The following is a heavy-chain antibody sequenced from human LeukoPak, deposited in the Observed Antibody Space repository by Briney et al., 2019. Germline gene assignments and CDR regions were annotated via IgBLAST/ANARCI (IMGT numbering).Heavy chain of an antibody. Sequence: SETLSLTCTVSGGSVSNSLYYWSWIRQPPGKGLEWIGYIYYNGDTNYNPSLKSRVIISIDTSSNQFSLRLNSMTAADTAVYYCARVLRAASWRSYDYWGQGTLVTVSP. CDR2: IYYNGDT. V-gene: IGHV4-61*01. D-gene: IGHD5-18*01. CDR1: GGSVSNSLYY. J-gene: IGHJ4*02. CDR3: ARVLRAASWRSYDY.